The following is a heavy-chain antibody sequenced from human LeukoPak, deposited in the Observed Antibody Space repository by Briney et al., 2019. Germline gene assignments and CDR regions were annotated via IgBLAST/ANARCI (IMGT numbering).Heavy chain of an antibody. CDR2: INDYTGNT. CDR3: ARGRIAKIVVVHSFHYGMVV. V-gene: IGHV4-34*01. Sequence: SETLSLTCDVFGGSFTDYFWTWIRQSPGKGLEWIGEINDYTGNTNYNPSLNSRVSISLEKSKNQFSLELRSVTAADTAAYYCARGRIAKIVVVHSFHYGMVVWGQGTTVTVSS. D-gene: IGHD3-22*01. CDR1: GGSFTDYF. J-gene: IGHJ6*02.